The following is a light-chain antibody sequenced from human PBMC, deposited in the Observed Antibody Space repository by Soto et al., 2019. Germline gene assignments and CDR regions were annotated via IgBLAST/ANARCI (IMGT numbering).Light chain of an antibody. V-gene: IGKV1-8*01. J-gene: IGKJ2*01. Sequence: AIRMTQSPSSFSASTGDRVTITCRASQGISSYLAWYQQKPGKAPKLLIYAASTLQSGVPSRFSGSGSGTDFTLTISCLQSEDFATYYCHQYYSYPYTFGQGNKMEIK. CDR3: HQYYSYPYT. CDR1: QGISSY. CDR2: AAS.